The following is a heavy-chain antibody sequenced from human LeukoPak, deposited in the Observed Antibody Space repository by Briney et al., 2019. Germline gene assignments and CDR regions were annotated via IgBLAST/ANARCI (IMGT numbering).Heavy chain of an antibody. CDR3: AKDIVGAPFDY. D-gene: IGHD1-26*01. J-gene: IGHJ4*02. CDR2: ISGSGDST. CDR1: GFAFSRSW. Sequence: GGSLRLSCVASGFAFSRSWMSWVRQAPGKGLEWVSAISGSGDSTYYADSVKGRFTISRDNSKNTLYLQMNSLRAEDTAVYYCAKDIVGAPFDYWGQGTLVTVSS. V-gene: IGHV3-23*01.